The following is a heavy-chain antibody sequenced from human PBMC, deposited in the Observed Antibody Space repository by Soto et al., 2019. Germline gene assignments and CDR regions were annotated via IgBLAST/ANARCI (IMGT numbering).Heavy chain of an antibody. CDR3: ARLSGWGWFDF. Sequence: EVQLVESGGGLVQPGGSLRLSCAASGFTFGNHWMSWGRQAPGKGLEGVASIKEDGSERYYADSLRGRFTISRDNAKNTLYLEMNSLGDEDTAVYYCARLSGWGWFDFWGQGALVTVSP. CDR1: GFTFGNHW. V-gene: IGHV3-7*01. J-gene: IGHJ5*01. CDR2: IKEDGSER. D-gene: IGHD1-26*01.